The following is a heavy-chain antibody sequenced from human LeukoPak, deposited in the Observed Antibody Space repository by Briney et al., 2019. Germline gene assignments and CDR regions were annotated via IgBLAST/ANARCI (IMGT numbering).Heavy chain of an antibody. D-gene: IGHD3-3*01. CDR2: IKQDGSEK. CDR1: GFTFSSYW. CDR3: AREGVVDDFWSGYQNYYGMDV. J-gene: IGHJ6*02. V-gene: IGHV3-7*01. Sequence: GGSLGLSCAASGFTFSSYWMSWVRQAPGKGLEWVANIKQDGSEKYYVDSVKGRFTISRDNAKNSLYLQMNSLRAEDTAVYYCAREGVVDDFWSGYQNYYGMDVWGQGTTVTVSS.